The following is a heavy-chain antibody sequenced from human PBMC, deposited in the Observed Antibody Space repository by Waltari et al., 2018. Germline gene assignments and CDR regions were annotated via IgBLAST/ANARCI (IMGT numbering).Heavy chain of an antibody. J-gene: IGHJ4*02. V-gene: IGHV4-39*01. CDR2: IYYSGST. D-gene: IGHD6-19*01. CDR1: GGSISSSSYY. Sequence: GGSISSSSYYWGWIRQPPGKGLEWIGSIYYSGSTYYNPSLKSRVTISVDTSKNQFSLKLSSVTAADTAVYYCATKRESSASGFDYWGQGTLVTVSS. CDR3: ATKRESSASGFDY.